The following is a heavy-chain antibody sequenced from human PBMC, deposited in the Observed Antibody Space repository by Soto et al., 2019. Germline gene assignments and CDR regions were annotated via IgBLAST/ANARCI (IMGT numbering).Heavy chain of an antibody. CDR1: GGSISTSDW. D-gene: IGHD3-10*01. Sequence: QVQLQESGPGLVKPSGTLSLTCAVSGGSISTSDWWNWVRQPPGKGLEWIGEISHSGSTHYNPSLKSRVTISVDKSKNQVSLRLTSVTAADTAVYYCARGRDYGSAQAFDPWGQGTLVTVSS. J-gene: IGHJ5*02. CDR2: ISHSGST. V-gene: IGHV4-4*02. CDR3: ARGRDYGSAQAFDP.